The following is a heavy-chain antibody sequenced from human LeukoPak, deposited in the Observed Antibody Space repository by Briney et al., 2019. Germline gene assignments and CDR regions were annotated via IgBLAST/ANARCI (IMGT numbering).Heavy chain of an antibody. D-gene: IGHD3-10*01. V-gene: IGHV3-15*01. CDR2: IKSKTDGGTT. Sequence: GGSLRLSCAASGFTFSNAWMSWVRQAPGKGLEWVGRIKSKTDGGTTDYAAPVKGRFTISRDDSKNTLYLQMNSLKTEDTAVYYCTTDRDLATTMVRGVMVYYYYYGMDVWGQGTTVTVSS. CDR3: TTDRDLATTMVRGVMVYYYYYGMDV. J-gene: IGHJ6*02. CDR1: GFTFSNAW.